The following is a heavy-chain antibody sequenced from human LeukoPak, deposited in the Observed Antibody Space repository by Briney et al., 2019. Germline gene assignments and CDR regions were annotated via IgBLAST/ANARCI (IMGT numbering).Heavy chain of an antibody. CDR3: ARAGGSSWANWFDP. V-gene: IGHV1-69*13. CDR1: GYTFTSYG. Sequence: GASVKVSCKASGYTFTSYGISWVRQAPGQGLEWMGGIIPIFGTANYAQKFQGRVTITADESTSTAYMELSSLRSEDTAVYYCARAGGSSWANWFDPWGQGTLVTVSS. J-gene: IGHJ5*02. D-gene: IGHD6-13*01. CDR2: IIPIFGTA.